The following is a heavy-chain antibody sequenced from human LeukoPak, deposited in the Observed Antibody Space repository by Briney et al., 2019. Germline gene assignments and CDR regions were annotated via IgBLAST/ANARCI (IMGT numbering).Heavy chain of an antibody. CDR2: IHHSGST. J-gene: IGHJ4*02. D-gene: IGHD3-9*01. V-gene: IGHV4-38-2*01. CDR3: ARLTGRYCFDY. Sequence: SETLSLTCAVSGYSISSGYYWGWIRQPPGKGLEWIGTIHHSGSTYYNSSLESRVTISKDTSKNQFSLRLSSVTAADTAVYFCARLTGRYCFDYWGQGTLVTVAS. CDR1: GYSISSGYY.